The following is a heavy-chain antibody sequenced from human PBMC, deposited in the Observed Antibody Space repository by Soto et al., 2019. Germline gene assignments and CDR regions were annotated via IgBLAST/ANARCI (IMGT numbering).Heavy chain of an antibody. CDR2: IIPILGIA. V-gene: IGHV1-69*02. D-gene: IGHD6-19*01. J-gene: IGHJ3*02. Sequence: QVQLVQSGAEVKKPGSSVKVSCKASGGTFSSYTISWVRQAPGQGLEWMGRIIPILGIANYAQKFQGRVTSTADKSTSTADMELSSLRSEDTVVYYCARGDPYSSGWSDACDIWGQGTMVTVSS. CDR1: GGTFSSYT. CDR3: ARGDPYSSGWSDACDI.